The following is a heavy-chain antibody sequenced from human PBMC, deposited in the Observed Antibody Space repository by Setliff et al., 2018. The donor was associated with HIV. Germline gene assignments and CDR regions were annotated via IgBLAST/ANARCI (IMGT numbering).Heavy chain of an antibody. J-gene: IGHJ4*02. V-gene: IGHV4-38-2*02. CDR3: VRDDYGYNGKGFDY. CDR1: GYSISSGYF. D-gene: IGHD4-17*01. CDR2: LYHSGTN. Sequence: PSETLSLTCAVSGYSISSGYFWGWIRQPPGKGLEWIGSLYHSGTNFYNPSLKSRVTISLDTSTNRFSLKLSSVTAADTAMYYCVRDDYGYNGKGFDYWGPGTLVTVSS.